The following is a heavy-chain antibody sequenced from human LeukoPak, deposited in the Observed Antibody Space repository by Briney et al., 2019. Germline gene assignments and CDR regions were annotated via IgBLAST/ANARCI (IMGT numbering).Heavy chain of an antibody. CDR1: GYTFTGYY. V-gene: IGHV1-2*02. J-gene: IGHJ3*02. CDR3: ARVLKFPAAFDI. CDR2: INPNSGGT. Sequence: ASVKVSCXASGYTFTGYYMHWVRLAPGQGLEWMGWINPNSGGTNYAQKFQGRVTMTRDTSISTAYMELSRLRSDDTAVYYCARVLKFPAAFDIWGQGTMVTVSS.